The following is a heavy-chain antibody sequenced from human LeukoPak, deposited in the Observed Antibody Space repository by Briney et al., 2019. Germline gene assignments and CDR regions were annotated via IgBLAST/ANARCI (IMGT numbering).Heavy chain of an antibody. V-gene: IGHV3-48*01. CDR2: ISSSSSTI. CDR1: GFTFSSYS. Sequence: PGGSLRLSCAASGFTFSSYSMSWVRQAPGKGLEWVSYISSSSSTIYYADSVKGRFTISRDNAKNSLYLQMNSLRAEDTAVYYCAKDRVAVAGNLDYWGQGTLVTVSS. J-gene: IGHJ4*02. D-gene: IGHD6-19*01. CDR3: AKDRVAVAGNLDY.